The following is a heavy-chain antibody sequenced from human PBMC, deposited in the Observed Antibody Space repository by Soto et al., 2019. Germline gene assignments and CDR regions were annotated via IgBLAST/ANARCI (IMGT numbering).Heavy chain of an antibody. Sequence: QVQLVESGGGVVQPGRSLRLSCAASGFTFSNYAMHWVRQAPGKGLDWVAVVSFDGSNSYYADSVKGRFTISRDNSKNTLFLQMNSPRPEDTAVYYCARPIVPAIQNHPYYYYYGLDVWGQGTTVTVSS. V-gene: IGHV3-30-3*01. D-gene: IGHD2-2*01. J-gene: IGHJ6*02. CDR1: GFTFSNYA. CDR2: VSFDGSNS. CDR3: ARPIVPAIQNHPYYYYYGLDV.